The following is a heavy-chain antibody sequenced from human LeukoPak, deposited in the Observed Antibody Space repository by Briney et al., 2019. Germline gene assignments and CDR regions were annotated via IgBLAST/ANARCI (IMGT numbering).Heavy chain of an antibody. CDR2: IYSGGST. D-gene: IGHD6-13*01. Sequence: PGGSLRLSCAASGFTVSSNYMSWVRQAPGKGLEWVSVIYSGGSTYYADSVKGRFTISRDNSKNTVYLQMNSLRAEDTAVYYCAKDIAPQGFYYWGQGTLVTVSS. J-gene: IGHJ4*02. V-gene: IGHV3-53*01. CDR1: GFTVSSNY. CDR3: AKDIAPQGFYY.